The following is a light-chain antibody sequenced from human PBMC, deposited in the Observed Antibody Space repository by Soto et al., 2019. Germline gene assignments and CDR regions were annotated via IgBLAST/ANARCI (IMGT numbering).Light chain of an antibody. Sequence: EIVMTQSPVTLSVSPGGRATLSCRASQSVSSNLAWYQQKPGQAPRLLIYATSTRATGIPARFSGSGSGTEFTLTISSLQSEDFAVYYCQQYNKWPLFTFGPGTKVDIK. J-gene: IGKJ3*01. V-gene: IGKV3-15*01. CDR2: ATS. CDR3: QQYNKWPLFT. CDR1: QSVSSN.